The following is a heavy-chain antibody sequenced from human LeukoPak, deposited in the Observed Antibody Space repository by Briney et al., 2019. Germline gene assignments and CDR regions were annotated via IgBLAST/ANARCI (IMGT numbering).Heavy chain of an antibody. V-gene: IGHV4-59*02. J-gene: IGHJ4*02. CDR2: FLYRGTT. CDR1: NGAVKNYY. Sequence: SETLSLTCSVSNGAVKNYYWTWIRQPPGQGLEWIGNFLYRGTTTFRASLDSRLIISVDNSKTTVSLKLFSVTAADTAVYYCATLVYSGSRYHFDTWGQGTLVTVSS. CDR3: ATLVYSGSRYHFDT. D-gene: IGHD1-26*01.